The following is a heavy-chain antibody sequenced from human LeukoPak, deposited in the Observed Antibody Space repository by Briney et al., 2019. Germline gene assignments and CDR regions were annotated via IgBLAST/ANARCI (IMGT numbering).Heavy chain of an antibody. D-gene: IGHD2-2*01. CDR1: GGSISSYY. V-gene: IGHV4-59*01. CDR2: IYYSGST. CDR3: ARVEERVVVVPAAPVPHAFDI. J-gene: IGHJ3*02. Sequence: SETLSLTCTVSGGSISSYYWSWIRQPPGKGLEWIGYIYYSGSTNYNPSLKSRVTISVDTSKNQFSLKLSSVTAADTAVYYCARVEERVVVVPAAPVPHAFDIWGQGTMVTVSS.